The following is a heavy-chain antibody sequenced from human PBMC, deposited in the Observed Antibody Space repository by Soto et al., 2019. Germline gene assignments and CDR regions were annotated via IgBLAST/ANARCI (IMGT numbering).Heavy chain of an antibody. CDR1: GSTFSSFA. D-gene: IGHD5-18*01. J-gene: IGHJ4*02. CDR3: AGPGYSSQDY. CDR2: ISGSGDGT. V-gene: IGHV3-23*01. Sequence: LRLSCAASGSTFSSFALSWVRQAPGKGLEWVSAISGSGDGTDYADSVKGRFTISRDNSKNTLYLQMNSLRAEDTAVYYCAGPGYSSQDYWGQGALVTVSS.